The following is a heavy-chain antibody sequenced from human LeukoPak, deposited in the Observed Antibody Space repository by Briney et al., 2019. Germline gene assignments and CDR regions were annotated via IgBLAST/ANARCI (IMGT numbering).Heavy chain of an antibody. J-gene: IGHJ4*02. V-gene: IGHV3-9*01. Sequence: GGSLRLSCAASGFTFDDYAMHWVRQAPGKGLEWVSGISWNSGSIGYADSVKGRFTISRDNAKNSLYLQMNSLRAEDTALYYCATMVRGVPSWGQGTLVTVSS. CDR3: ATMVRGVPS. D-gene: IGHD3-10*01. CDR2: ISWNSGSI. CDR1: GFTFDDYA.